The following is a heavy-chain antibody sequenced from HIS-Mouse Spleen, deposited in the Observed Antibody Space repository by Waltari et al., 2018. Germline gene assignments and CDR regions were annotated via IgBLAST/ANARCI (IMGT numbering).Heavy chain of an antibody. CDR3: ARDPGYSSSSNAFDI. J-gene: IGHJ3*02. D-gene: IGHD6-6*01. V-gene: IGHV4-38-2*02. CDR2: IYHSGST. CDR1: GYSISSGYY. Sequence: QVQLQESGPGLVKPSETLPLTCPVSGYSISSGYYWGWIRQPPGKGLEWIGSIYHSGSTYYNPSLKSRVTISVDTSKNQFSLKLSSVTAADTAVYYCARDPGYSSSSNAFDIWGQGTMVTVSS.